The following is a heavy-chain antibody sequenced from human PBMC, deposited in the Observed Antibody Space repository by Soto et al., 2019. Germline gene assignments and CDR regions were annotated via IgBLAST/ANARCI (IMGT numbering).Heavy chain of an antibody. CDR1: GFTFSNAW. Sequence: EVQLVESGGGLVKPGGSLTLSCAASGFTFSNAWMHWVRQAPGKGLEWVGRIKSKSDGGATNYAAPVQGRFTISRDDPRNTLYLQMNSLNTEDTAVYYCATLYHFDPWGQGTLVTVSS. CDR2: IKSKSDGGAT. V-gene: IGHV3-15*07. D-gene: IGHD2-2*01. CDR3: ATLYHFDP. J-gene: IGHJ5*02.